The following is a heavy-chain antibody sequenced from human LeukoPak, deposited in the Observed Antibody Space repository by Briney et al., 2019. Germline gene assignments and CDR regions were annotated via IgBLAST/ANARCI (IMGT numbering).Heavy chain of an antibody. D-gene: IGHD2-21*01. V-gene: IGHV3-48*01. Sequence: GGSLRLSCVASGFTFTNYSMNWVRQAPGKGLEWLSYISSKGAIRYADSVKGRFIISRDNAKHSLFLRMSSLRVDDTATYFCILDSHWGQGTLVTVSS. CDR1: GFTFTNYS. CDR3: ILDSH. J-gene: IGHJ4*02. CDR2: ISSKGAI.